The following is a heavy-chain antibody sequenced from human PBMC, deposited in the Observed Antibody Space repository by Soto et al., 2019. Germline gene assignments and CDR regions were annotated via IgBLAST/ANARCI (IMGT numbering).Heavy chain of an antibody. CDR1: GFTLSNYW. D-gene: IGHD3-10*01. CDR2: INSDGSST. J-gene: IGHJ4*02. V-gene: IGHV3-74*01. CDR3: ARGSYYGPQIG. Sequence: EVQLVESGGGLVQPGGSLRLSCAASGFTLSNYWMHWVRQAPGKGLVWVSRINSDGSSTSYADSVKGRFTISRDNAKNTLYLKMNSLRAEDTAVYYCARGSYYGPQIGWGQGTLVTVSS.